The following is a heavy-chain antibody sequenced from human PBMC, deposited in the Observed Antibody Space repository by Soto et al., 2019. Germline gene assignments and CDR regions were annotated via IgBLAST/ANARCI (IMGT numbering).Heavy chain of an antibody. Sequence: QVQLVQSGAEVKKPGSSVKVSCKASGGTFSSYAISWVRQAPGQGLEWMGGIIPTFGTANYAQKFQGRVTITADESTSTAYMELSSLRSEDTAVYYCARVGGMATITHLHYYFDYWGQGTLVTVSS. V-gene: IGHV1-69*12. CDR2: IIPTFGTA. CDR1: GGTFSSYA. J-gene: IGHJ4*02. D-gene: IGHD5-12*01. CDR3: ARVGGMATITHLHYYFDY.